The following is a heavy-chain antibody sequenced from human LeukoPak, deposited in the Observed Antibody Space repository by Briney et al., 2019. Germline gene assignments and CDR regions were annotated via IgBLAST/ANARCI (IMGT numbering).Heavy chain of an antibody. CDR1: GGSIRSSYYY. Sequence: SETLSLTCTVSGGSIRSSYYYWGWIRQPPGKGLEWIGSIYDSGSTYYNPSLKSRVTISVDTSKNQFSLKLSSVTAADTAVYYCARVSSSGYYYGDLDYWGQGTLVTVSS. D-gene: IGHD3-22*01. CDR2: IYDSGST. CDR3: ARVSSSGYYYGDLDY. J-gene: IGHJ4*02. V-gene: IGHV4-39*01.